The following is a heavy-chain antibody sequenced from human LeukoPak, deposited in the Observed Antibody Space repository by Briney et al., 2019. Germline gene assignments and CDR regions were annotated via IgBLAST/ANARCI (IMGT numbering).Heavy chain of an antibody. CDR3: AIVGATGH. Sequence: GRSLRLSCAASGFTFSSYAMHWVRQAPGKGLEWVAVISYDGSNKYYADSVKGRFTISRDNSKNTLYLQMNSLRAEDTAVYYCAIVGATGHWGQGTLVTVSS. V-gene: IGHV3-30-3*01. D-gene: IGHD1-26*01. J-gene: IGHJ4*02. CDR1: GFTFSSYA. CDR2: ISYDGSNK.